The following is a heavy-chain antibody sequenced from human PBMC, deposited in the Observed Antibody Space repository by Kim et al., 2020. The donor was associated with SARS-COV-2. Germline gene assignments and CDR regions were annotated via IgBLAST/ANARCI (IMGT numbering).Heavy chain of an antibody. CDR3: ASSSPLSSRSV. CDR2: ISSSSSYT. Sequence: GGSLRLSCAASGFTFSDYYMSWIRQAPGKGLEWVSYISSSSSYTNYADSVKGRFTISRDNAKNSLYLQMNSLRAEDTAVYYCASSSPLSSRSVWGQGTLVTVSP. CDR1: GFTFSDYY. J-gene: IGHJ4*02. V-gene: IGHV3-11*06. D-gene: IGHD6-19*01.